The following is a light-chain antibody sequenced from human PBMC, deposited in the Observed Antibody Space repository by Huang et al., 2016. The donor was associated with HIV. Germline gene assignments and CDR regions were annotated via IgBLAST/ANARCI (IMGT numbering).Light chain of an antibody. CDR2: DAS. Sequence: EIVLTQSPATLSLSPGERATLSCRASQSVRNYLAWYQREPGQAPRLLIEDASNRATGTPARFSGSGSGTDFTLTISSLEPEDFAVYYCQQRSDWPPWTFGQGTKVEIK. J-gene: IGKJ1*01. CDR3: QQRSDWPPWT. CDR1: QSVRNY. V-gene: IGKV3-11*01.